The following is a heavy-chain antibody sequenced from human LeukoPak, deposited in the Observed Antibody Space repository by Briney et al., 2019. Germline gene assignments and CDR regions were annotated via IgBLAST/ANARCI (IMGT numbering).Heavy chain of an antibody. CDR1: GYTFTSYG. V-gene: IGHV1-18*01. D-gene: IGHD3-10*01. CDR3: ASTFNSGSYYSDYFGY. Sequence: ASVKVSCKASGYTFTSYGISWVRQAPGQGLEWMGWISAYNGNTNYAQKLQGRVTMTTDTSTSTAYMELRSLRSDDTAVYYCASTFNSGSYYSDYFGYWGQGTLVTVSS. J-gene: IGHJ4*02. CDR2: ISAYNGNT.